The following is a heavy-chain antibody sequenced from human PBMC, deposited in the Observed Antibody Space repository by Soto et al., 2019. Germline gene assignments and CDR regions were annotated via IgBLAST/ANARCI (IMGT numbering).Heavy chain of an antibody. CDR2: INQDGGGT. D-gene: IGHD6-19*01. CDR3: ARYFRGSGRYFFDY. J-gene: IGHJ4*02. Sequence: QPGGSLRLFCVASGFTFISSFMGWVRQAPGKGLEWVANINQDGGGTYYVDSVEGRFTISRDNAKDSLYLQMNSLRGEDTAVYYCARYFRGSGRYFFDYWGQGTLVTVSS. V-gene: IGHV3-7*03. CDR1: GFTFISSF.